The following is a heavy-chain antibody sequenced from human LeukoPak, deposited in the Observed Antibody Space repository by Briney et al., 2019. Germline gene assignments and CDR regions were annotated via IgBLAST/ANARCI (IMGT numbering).Heavy chain of an antibody. CDR2: IYYSGST. D-gene: IGHD3-10*01. V-gene: IGHV4-31*03. CDR3: ARRNAIWFGDLYAFDV. CDR1: GGSISSGGYY. Sequence: SETLSLTCTVSGGSISSGGYYWSWIRQHPGKGLEWIGYIYYSGSTYYNPSLKSRVTISVDTSKNQFSLKLSSVTAADTAVYYCARRNAIWFGDLYAFDVWGQGTMVTVSS. J-gene: IGHJ3*01.